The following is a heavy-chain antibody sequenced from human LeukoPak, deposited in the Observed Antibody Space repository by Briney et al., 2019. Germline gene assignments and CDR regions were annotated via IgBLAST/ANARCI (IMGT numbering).Heavy chain of an antibody. Sequence: GGSLRLSCAASGFTVSSNYMSWVRQAPGKGLEWVSSISSSSNYIYYTDSVKGRFTISRDNSKNTLYLQMNSLRAEDTAVYYCAKDVYLGIVVVPAALDYWGQGTLVTVSS. CDR3: AKDVYLGIVVVPAALDY. J-gene: IGHJ4*02. CDR1: GFTVSSNY. D-gene: IGHD2-2*03. V-gene: IGHV3-21*04. CDR2: ISSSSNYI.